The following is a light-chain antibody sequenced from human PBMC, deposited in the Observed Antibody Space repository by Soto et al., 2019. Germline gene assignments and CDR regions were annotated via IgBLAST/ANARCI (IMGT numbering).Light chain of an antibody. CDR2: AAS. J-gene: IGKJ4*01. V-gene: IGKV1-27*01. CDR1: QGITNY. Sequence: DIQMTQAPSSLSASVGDRVTITCRASQGITNYLACYQQKPGKVPKLLIYAASTLQSGVPSRFSGSGSGTDFTRTIISLQPEVVSTYYCQKYNSAPLTFGGGNKVEIK. CDR3: QKYNSAPLT.